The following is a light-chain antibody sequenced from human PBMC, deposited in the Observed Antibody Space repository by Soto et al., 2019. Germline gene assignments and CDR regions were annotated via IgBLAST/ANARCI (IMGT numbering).Light chain of an antibody. Sequence: QSALTQPASVSGSPGQSITISCAGTSGDVGVYKFVSWYQQHPGKAPKLIIYEVSNRPSGVSSRFSGSMSGNTASLTISGLQAEDEADDYCGSYTGTIYVFGTGTKVTVL. CDR1: SGDVGVYKF. CDR2: EVS. V-gene: IGLV2-14*01. CDR3: GSYTGTIYV. J-gene: IGLJ1*01.